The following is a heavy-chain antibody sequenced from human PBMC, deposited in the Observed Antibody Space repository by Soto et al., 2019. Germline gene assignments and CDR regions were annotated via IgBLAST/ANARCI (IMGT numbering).Heavy chain of an antibody. Sequence: SETLSLTCAVYGGSFSGYYWSWIRQPPGKGLERIGEINHSGSTNYNPSLKSRVTISVDTSKNQFSLKLSSVTAADTAVYYCARGREYGDYEPYAFDIWGQGTMVTVSS. D-gene: IGHD4-17*01. J-gene: IGHJ3*02. CDR3: ARGREYGDYEPYAFDI. CDR2: INHSGST. V-gene: IGHV4-34*01. CDR1: GGSFSGYY.